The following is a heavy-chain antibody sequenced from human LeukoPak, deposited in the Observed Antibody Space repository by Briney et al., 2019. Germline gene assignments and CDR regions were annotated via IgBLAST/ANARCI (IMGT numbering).Heavy chain of an antibody. J-gene: IGHJ4*02. D-gene: IGHD1-1*01. CDR1: GGSISSYY. CDR2: IYYSGRT. CDR3: ARDRGYNWNDRIFDY. V-gene: IGHV4-59*01. Sequence: SETLSLTCTVSGGSISSYYWSWIRQPPGKGLEWIGYIYYSGRTNYNPSLKSRVTISVDTSKNQFSLKLSSVTAADTAVYYCARDRGYNWNDRIFDYWGQGTLVTVSS.